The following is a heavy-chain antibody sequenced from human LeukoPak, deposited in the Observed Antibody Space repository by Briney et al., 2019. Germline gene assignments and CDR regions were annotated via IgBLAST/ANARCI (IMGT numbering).Heavy chain of an antibody. CDR2: IYYSGST. CDR1: GGSISSGGYY. CDR3: ARGVRYHRFRFDY. Sequence: SETLSLTCTVSGGSISSGGYYWSWIRQHPGKGLEWIGYIYYSGSTYYNPSLKGRVTISVDTSKNQFSVKLSSVTAADTAVYYCARGVRYHRFRFDYWGQGTLVTVSS. V-gene: IGHV4-31*03. J-gene: IGHJ4*02. D-gene: IGHD3-9*01.